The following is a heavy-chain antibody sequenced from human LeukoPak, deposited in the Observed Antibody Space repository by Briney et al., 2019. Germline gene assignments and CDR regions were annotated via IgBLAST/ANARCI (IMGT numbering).Heavy chain of an antibody. CDR1: GGSISSSNW. CDR3: ARDVITGTTQEGAFDI. V-gene: IGHV4-4*02. Sequence: PSGTLSLTCAVSGGSISSSNWWSWIRQPPGKGLEWIGEIYHSGSTNYNPSLKSRVTISVDKSKNQFSLKLSSVTAADTAVYYCARDVITGTTQEGAFDIWGQGTMVTVSS. CDR2: IYHSGST. J-gene: IGHJ3*02. D-gene: IGHD1-7*01.